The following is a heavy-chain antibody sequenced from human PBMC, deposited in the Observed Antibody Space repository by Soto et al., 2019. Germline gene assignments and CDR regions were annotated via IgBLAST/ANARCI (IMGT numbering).Heavy chain of an antibody. CDR2: IYYSGST. Sequence: TLSLTFTVSGGYISSGGYYLSWIRQHPGKGLEWIGYIYYSGSTYYNPSLKSRVTISVDTSKNQFSVKLSSVTAADTAVYYCASTPGLWFGDIYGMDVWGQGTPVTVYS. D-gene: IGHD3-10*01. CDR1: GGYISSGGYY. CDR3: ASTPGLWFGDIYGMDV. V-gene: IGHV4-31*03. J-gene: IGHJ6*02.